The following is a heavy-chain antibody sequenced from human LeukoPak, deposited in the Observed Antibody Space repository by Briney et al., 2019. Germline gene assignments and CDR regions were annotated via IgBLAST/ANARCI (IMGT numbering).Heavy chain of an antibody. D-gene: IGHD1-26*01. J-gene: IGHJ4*02. CDR1: VGSISSYY. V-gene: IGHV4-4*07. Sequence: SETLSLTCTVSVGSISSYYWTWIRQPAGEGLEWIGGIYPSGSTNYNPSRKCRVTMSVDTSKNQFSLKRSSVTAADTAVYYCARENSGSYREFDYWGQGTPVTVSS. CDR3: ARENSGSYREFDY. CDR2: IYPSGST.